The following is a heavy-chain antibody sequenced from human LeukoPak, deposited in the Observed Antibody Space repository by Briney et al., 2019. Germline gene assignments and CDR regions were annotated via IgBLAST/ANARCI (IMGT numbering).Heavy chain of an antibody. J-gene: IGHJ3*01. V-gene: IGHV3-23*01. CDR1: GFTFSSYA. CDR2: ISGSGGST. CDR3: AKARPSSVVPP. Sequence: GGSLRLSCPASGFTFSSYAMSWVRLAPGKGLEWVSAISGSGGSTYYADSVKGRFTISRDNSKNTLYLQMNSLRAEDTAVYYCAKARPSSVVPPWGQGTMVTVSS. D-gene: IGHD3-22*01.